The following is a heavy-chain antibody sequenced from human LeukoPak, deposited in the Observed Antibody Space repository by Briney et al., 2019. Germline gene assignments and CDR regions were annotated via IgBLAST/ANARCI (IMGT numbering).Heavy chain of an antibody. Sequence: GGSLRLSCAASGFSFNSYTMNWVRQAPGKGLEGVSYISSSGSAIYYADSVKGRFTISRDNVKNSLYLQMNSLRAEDTAVYYCATPYGSGSYWAPYYMDVWGKGTTVTVSS. CDR3: ATPYGSGSYWAPYYMDV. CDR2: ISSSGSAI. CDR1: GFSFNSYT. D-gene: IGHD3-10*01. V-gene: IGHV3-48*01. J-gene: IGHJ6*03.